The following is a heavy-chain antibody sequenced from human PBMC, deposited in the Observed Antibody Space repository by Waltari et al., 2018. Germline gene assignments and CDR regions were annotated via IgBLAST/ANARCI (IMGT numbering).Heavy chain of an antibody. CDR1: GFTFSSYG. D-gene: IGHD6-19*01. J-gene: IGHJ3*02. V-gene: IGHV3-30*02. Sequence: QVQLVESGGGVVQPGGSLRLSCAASGFTFSSYGMHWVRQAPGKGLEWVAFIRYDGSNKYYADSVKGRFTISRDNSKNTLYLQMNSLRAEDTAVYYCAKPQYSSGWQGAFDIWGQGTMVTVSS. CDR2: IRYDGSNK. CDR3: AKPQYSSGWQGAFDI.